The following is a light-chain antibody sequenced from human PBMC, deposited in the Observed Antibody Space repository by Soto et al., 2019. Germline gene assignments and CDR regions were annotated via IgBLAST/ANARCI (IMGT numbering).Light chain of an antibody. CDR3: QQYNNWPG. V-gene: IGKV3-15*01. CDR1: QSVSSN. Sequence: EIVMTQSPATLSVSPGERATLSCRASQSVSSNLAWYQQKPGQAPRLIIYGASTRATGIPARFSGSGSGTEFTLTISSLQSEDFAVYYCQQYNNWPGFGGGTKVEIK. J-gene: IGKJ4*01. CDR2: GAS.